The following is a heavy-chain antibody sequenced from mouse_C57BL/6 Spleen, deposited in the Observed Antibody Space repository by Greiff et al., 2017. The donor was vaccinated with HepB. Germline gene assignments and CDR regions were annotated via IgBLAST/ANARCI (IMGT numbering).Heavy chain of an antibody. CDR1: GFTFSSYA. Sequence: EVQVVESGGGLVKPGGSLKLSCAASGFTFSSYAMSWVRQTPEKRLEWVATISDGGSYTYYPDNVKGRFTISRDNAKNNLYLQMSHLKSEDTAMYYCARDLPHYYGSRYWYFDVWGTGTTVTVSS. CDR2: ISDGGSYT. D-gene: IGHD1-1*01. CDR3: ARDLPHYYGSRYWYFDV. V-gene: IGHV5-4*01. J-gene: IGHJ1*03.